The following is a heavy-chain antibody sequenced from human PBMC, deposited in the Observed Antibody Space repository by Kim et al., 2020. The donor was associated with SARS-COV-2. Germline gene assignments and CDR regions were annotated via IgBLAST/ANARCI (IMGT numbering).Heavy chain of an antibody. J-gene: IGHJ3*02. CDR3: ASTHTTHTAMVTSEWELSDAFDI. CDR2: INPNSGGT. D-gene: IGHD5-18*01. V-gene: IGHV1-2*02. Sequence: ASVKVSCKASGYTFTGYYMHWVRQAPGQGLEWMGWINPNSGGTNYAQKFQGRVTMTRDTSISTAYMELSRLRSDDTAVYYCASTHTTHTAMVTSEWELSDAFDIWGQGTMVTVSS. CDR1: GYTFTGYY.